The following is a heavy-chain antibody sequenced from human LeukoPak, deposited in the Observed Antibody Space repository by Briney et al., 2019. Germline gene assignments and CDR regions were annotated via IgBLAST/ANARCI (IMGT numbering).Heavy chain of an antibody. D-gene: IGHD3-3*01. CDR2: ISGSGGST. J-gene: IGHJ4*02. V-gene: IGHV3-23*01. CDR3: AKDSEYDFWSGYPTDHYFDY. Sequence: GGSLRLSRAASGFTFSSYAMSWVRQAPGKGLEWVSAISGSGGSTYYADSVKGRFTISRDNSKNTLYLQMNSLRAEDTAVYYCAKDSEYDFWSGYPTDHYFDYWGQGTLVTVSS. CDR1: GFTFSSYA.